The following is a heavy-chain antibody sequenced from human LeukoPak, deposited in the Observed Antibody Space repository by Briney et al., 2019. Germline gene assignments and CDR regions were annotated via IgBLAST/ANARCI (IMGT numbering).Heavy chain of an antibody. CDR1: GFIFSTYE. Sequence: GGSLRLSCAASGFIFSTYEMHWVRQAPGKGLEWVSTISDSGGSTYYADSVKGRFTISRDNSKSTLYLQMNSLRAEDTAVYYCGRYYVMDVWGQGTSVTVSS. CDR2: ISDSGGST. J-gene: IGHJ6*02. CDR3: GRYYVMDV. V-gene: IGHV3-23*01.